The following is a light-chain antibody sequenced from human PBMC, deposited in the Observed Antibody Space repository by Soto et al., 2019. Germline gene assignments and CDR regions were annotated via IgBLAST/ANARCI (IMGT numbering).Light chain of an antibody. V-gene: IGKV3-11*01. CDR3: QQRSNWQLT. Sequence: EIVLTQSPATQSLSTGERATLSCRASQSVSSYLAWYQQKPGQAPRLLIYDASNRATGIPARFSGSGSGTDFTLTISSLEPEDFAVYYCQQRSNWQLTFGGGTKVEIK. CDR1: QSVSSY. J-gene: IGKJ4*01. CDR2: DAS.